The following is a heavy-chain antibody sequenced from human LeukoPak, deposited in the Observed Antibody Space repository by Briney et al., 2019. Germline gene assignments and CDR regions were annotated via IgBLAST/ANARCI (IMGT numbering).Heavy chain of an antibody. CDR1: GYTFTSYA. CDR2: INTNTGNP. Sequence: GASVKVSCKASGYTFTSYAMNWVRQAPGQGLEWMGWINTNTGNPTYAQGFTGRFVFSLDTSVSTAYLQISSLKAEDTAVYYCARSFIAAAGMGNWFDPWGQGTLVTVSS. J-gene: IGHJ5*02. D-gene: IGHD6-13*01. CDR3: ARSFIAAAGMGNWFDP. V-gene: IGHV7-4-1*02.